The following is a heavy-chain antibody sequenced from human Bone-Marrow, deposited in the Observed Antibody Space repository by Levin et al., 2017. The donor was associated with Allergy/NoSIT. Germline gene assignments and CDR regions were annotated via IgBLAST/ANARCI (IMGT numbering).Heavy chain of an antibody. CDR3: ARVILPETAPVWSRRLVPEPPATTMYFDS. CDR2: ISHGGST. CDR1: GGSISSNSW. J-gene: IGHJ4*02. D-gene: IGHD1-14*01. Sequence: SETLSLTCGVSGGSISSNSWWSWVRQPPGKGLEWIGRISHGGSTKYKPSLKSRVTISVDRSKNQFSLRVDSVTAADTAVYYCARVILPETAPVWSRRLVPEPPATTMYFDSWGQGTLVTVSS. V-gene: IGHV4-4*02.